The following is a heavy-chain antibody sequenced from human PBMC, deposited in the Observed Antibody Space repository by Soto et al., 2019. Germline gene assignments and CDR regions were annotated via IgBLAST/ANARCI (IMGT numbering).Heavy chain of an antibody. V-gene: IGHV3-7*01. CDR1: GFTFSSYD. Sequence: GGSLRLSCAASGFTFSSYDMIRVRQAPGKGLEWVASIKQDGGDKYYLGNVKGRFTVSRDDAESSLSLHLNSLRAEDTAIYYCARARFRGMDVWGQGTTVTVSS. CDR2: IKQDGGDK. CDR3: ARARFRGMDV. D-gene: IGHD3-3*01. J-gene: IGHJ6*02.